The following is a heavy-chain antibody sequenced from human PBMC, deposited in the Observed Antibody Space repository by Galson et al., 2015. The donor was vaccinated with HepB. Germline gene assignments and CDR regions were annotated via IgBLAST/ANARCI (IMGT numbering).Heavy chain of an antibody. J-gene: IGHJ4*02. D-gene: IGHD2-2*01. Sequence: SETLSLTCAVYGGSFSGYYWSWIRQPPGKGLEWIGEINHSGSTNYNPSLKSRVTISVDTSKNQFSLKLSSVTAADTAVYYCARGIPIRGMEVVVPAAQYYFDYWGQGTLVTVSS. CDR3: ARGIPIRGMEVVVPAAQYYFDY. V-gene: IGHV4-34*01. CDR1: GGSFSGYY. CDR2: INHSGST.